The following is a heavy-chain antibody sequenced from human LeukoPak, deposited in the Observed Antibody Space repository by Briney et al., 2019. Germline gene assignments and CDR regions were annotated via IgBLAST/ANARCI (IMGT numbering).Heavy chain of an antibody. CDR3: ARENDRYGRIDY. V-gene: IGHV4-59*01. CDR1: GGSISPYY. CDR2: VSYSGSA. Sequence: SETLSLTCSVSGGSISPYYWIWVRQPPGKGLEWIGYVSYSGSADYNPSLKSRVIISIDTSKNQFSLRLSSLTAADTAVYYCARENDRYGRIDYWGQGTQVTVSS. D-gene: IGHD5-18*01. J-gene: IGHJ4*02.